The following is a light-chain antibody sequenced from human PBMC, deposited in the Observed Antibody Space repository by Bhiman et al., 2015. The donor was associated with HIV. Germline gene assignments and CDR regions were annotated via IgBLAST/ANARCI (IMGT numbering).Light chain of an antibody. Sequence: QSVLTQPPSVSAAPGQKVTISCSGSSSNIGSNYVSWYQQLPGTAPKLLIYENNKRPSGIPDRFSASKSGTSATLGITGLQTGDEADYYCQSYDSSLSGPWVFGGGTKLTVL. CDR3: QSYDSSLSGPWV. CDR1: SSNIGSNY. CDR2: ENN. J-gene: IGLJ3*02. V-gene: IGLV1-51*02.